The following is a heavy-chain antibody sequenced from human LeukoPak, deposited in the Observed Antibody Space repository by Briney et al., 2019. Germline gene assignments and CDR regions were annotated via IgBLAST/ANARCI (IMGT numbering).Heavy chain of an antibody. J-gene: IGHJ4*02. Sequence: SETLSLTCAVYGGSFSGYYWSWIRQPPGKGLEWDGEINHSGSTNYNPSLKSRVTISVDTSKNQFSLKLSSVTAADTAVYYCARSSGWYRKTYYFDYWGQGTLVTVSS. CDR2: INHSGST. CDR1: GGSFSGYY. CDR3: ARSSGWYRKTYYFDY. D-gene: IGHD6-19*01. V-gene: IGHV4-34*01.